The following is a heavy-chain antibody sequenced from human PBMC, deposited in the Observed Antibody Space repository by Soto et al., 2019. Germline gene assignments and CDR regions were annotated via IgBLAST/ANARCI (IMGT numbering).Heavy chain of an antibody. CDR3: VRQGLNRMSPVPATSDY. CDR1: GYISTNYW. J-gene: IGHJ4*02. CDR2: IHPGDSDT. D-gene: IGHD2-15*01. Sequence: GESLKISCKGSGYISTNYWIAWVRQMPGKGLEWMGIIHPGDSDTRYTPSFHGQVTISVDRSTSTAYLQWSSLEASDTAIYYCVRQGLNRMSPVPATSDYWGQGTLVTVSS. V-gene: IGHV5-51*01.